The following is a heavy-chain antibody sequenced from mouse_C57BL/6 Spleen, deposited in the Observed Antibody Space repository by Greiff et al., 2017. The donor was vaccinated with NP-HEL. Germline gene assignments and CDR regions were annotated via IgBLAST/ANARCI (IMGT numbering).Heavy chain of an antibody. CDR1: GFTFSDYY. CDR2: ISNGGGST. J-gene: IGHJ4*01. D-gene: IGHD1-1*02. Sequence: EVQLVESGGGLVQPGGSLKLSCAASGFTFSDYYMYWVRQTPEKRLEWVAYISNGGGSTYYPDTVKGRFTISRDNAKNTLYLQMSRLKSEDTAMYYCASYYVGAMDYWGQGTSVTVSS. CDR3: ASYYVGAMDY. V-gene: IGHV5-12*01.